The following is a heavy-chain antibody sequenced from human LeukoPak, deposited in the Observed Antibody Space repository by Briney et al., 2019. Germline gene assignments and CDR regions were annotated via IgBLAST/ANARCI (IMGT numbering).Heavy chain of an antibody. CDR3: AKGALRFGELSGH. V-gene: IGHV3-23*01. CDR1: GFTFSSYA. Sequence: PGGSLRLSCAASGFTFSSYATSWVRQAPGKGLEWVSAISGSGGSTYYADSVKGRFTISRDNSKNTLYLQMNSLRVEDTAVYYCAKGALRFGELSGHWGQGTLVTVSS. D-gene: IGHD3-10*01. CDR2: ISGSGGST. J-gene: IGHJ4*02.